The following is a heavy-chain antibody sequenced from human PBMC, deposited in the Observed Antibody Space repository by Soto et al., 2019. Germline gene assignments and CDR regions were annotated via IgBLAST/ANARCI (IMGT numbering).Heavy chain of an antibody. J-gene: IGHJ6*02. CDR3: ARDLVLRFLEWLSPNSGTAV. V-gene: IGHV1-24*01. D-gene: IGHD3-3*01. CDR2: FDPEDGET. Sequence: WARQATRKGLEWMGGFDPEDGETIYAQKFQGRVTMTRDTSISTAYMELSRLRSDDTAVYYCARDLVLRFLEWLSPNSGTAVWGQGTTVTVSS.